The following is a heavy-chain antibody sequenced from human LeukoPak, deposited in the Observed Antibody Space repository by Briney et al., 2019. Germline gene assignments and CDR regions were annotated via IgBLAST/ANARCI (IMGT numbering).Heavy chain of an antibody. V-gene: IGHV3-48*03. CDR2: ISSGGSTI. CDR1: GFTFSNYE. J-gene: IGHJ4*02. CDR3: ARGVVIVGIDY. D-gene: IGHD3-3*01. Sequence: GGSLTLSCTASGFTFSNYEMYWVRQAPGKGLEWVSYISSGGSTINYADSVKGRFTISRDNAKNSLYLKMNSLRAEDTAAYYCARGVVIVGIDYWGQGTLVTVSS.